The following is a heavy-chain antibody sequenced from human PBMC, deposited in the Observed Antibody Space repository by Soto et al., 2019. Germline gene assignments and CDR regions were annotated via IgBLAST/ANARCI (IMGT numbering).Heavy chain of an antibody. V-gene: IGHV4-30-4*01. J-gene: IGHJ3*02. CDR3: ARAPPLKYTYGLRGAFDI. Sequence: PSETLSLTCTVSHGSISRGSYYCRWIRQPPGKGLEWIGYIYYSGSTYYNPSLKSRVTISVDTSKNQFSLKLSSVTAADTAVYYCARAPPLKYTYGLRGAFDIWGQGTMVTVSS. CDR1: HGSISRGSYY. CDR2: IYYSGST. D-gene: IGHD5-18*01.